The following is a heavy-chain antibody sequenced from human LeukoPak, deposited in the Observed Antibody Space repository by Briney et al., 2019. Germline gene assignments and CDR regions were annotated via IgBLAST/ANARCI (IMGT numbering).Heavy chain of an antibody. Sequence: GGSLRLSCAASGFTSSSYHMNWVRQAPGKGLEWVSYISIISSTIYYADSVKGRFTTSRDDAKNSVYLQMNSLRAEDTAVYYCARTYERELDYWGQGTLVTVSS. CDR2: ISIISSTI. V-gene: IGHV3-48*01. D-gene: IGHD5-12*01. J-gene: IGHJ4*02. CDR3: ARTYERELDY. CDR1: GFTSSSYH.